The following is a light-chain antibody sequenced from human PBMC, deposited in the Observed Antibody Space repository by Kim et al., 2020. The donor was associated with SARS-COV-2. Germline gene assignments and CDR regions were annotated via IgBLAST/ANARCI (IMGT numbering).Light chain of an antibody. V-gene: IGLV1-51*01. CDR3: GTWDSSLSAGGV. J-gene: IGLJ1*01. CDR2: DNN. CDR1: SSNIGNNY. Sequence: QKVALSCSGRSSNIGNNYVSWYQQLPGTAPKLLIYDNNKRPSGIPDRFSGSKSGTSATLGITGLQTGDEADYYCGTWDSSLSAGGVFGTGTRSPS.